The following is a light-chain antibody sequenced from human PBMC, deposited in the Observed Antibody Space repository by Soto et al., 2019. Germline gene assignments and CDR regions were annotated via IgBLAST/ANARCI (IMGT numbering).Light chain of an antibody. V-gene: IGKV3-20*01. Sequence: EIVCTQSPGTLSLSPGERATLSGRASQIVSSGYLAWYQQKPGQAPRLLVYGTSLRATGIPDRFSGRGSGTDFTLTITRLEPEDFAIYFCQQYTSSPPSITVGQGKRLETK. CDR3: QQYTSSPPSIT. CDR2: GTS. J-gene: IGKJ5*01. CDR1: QIVSSGY.